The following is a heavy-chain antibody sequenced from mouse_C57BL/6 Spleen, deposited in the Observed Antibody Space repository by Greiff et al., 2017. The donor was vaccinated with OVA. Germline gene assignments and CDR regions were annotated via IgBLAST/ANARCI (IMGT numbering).Heavy chain of an antibody. D-gene: IGHD1-1*01. J-gene: IGHJ1*03. V-gene: IGHV1-52*01. CDR1: GYTFTSYW. CDR3: ARGLILRWFDV. CDR2: IDPSDSET. Sequence: VQLQQPGAELVRPGSSVKLSCKASGYTFTSYWMHWVKQRPIQGLEWIGNIDPSDSETHYNQKFKDKATLTVDKSSSTAYMQLSSLTSEDSAVYYCARGLILRWFDVWGTGTTVTVSS.